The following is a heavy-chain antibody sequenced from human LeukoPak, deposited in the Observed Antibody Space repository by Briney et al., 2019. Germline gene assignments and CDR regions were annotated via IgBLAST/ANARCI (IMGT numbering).Heavy chain of an antibody. CDR2: ISWNHGSK. J-gene: IGHJ6*03. CDR3: EKDKTFYHFYTDV. CDR1: GFTFDDHA. V-gene: IGHV3-9*01. Sequence: GRSLRLSCSAAGFTFDDHAIDWVRQAPGKGFEWVSGISWNHGSKDYADSVKGRFTIARDNAKKSLYLQMNSPTAEEKAFYYCEKDKTFYHFYTDVWGKGTTVTVSS.